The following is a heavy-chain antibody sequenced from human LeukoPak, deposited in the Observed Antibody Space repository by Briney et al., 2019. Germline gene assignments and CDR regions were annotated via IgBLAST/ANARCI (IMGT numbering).Heavy chain of an antibody. V-gene: IGHV3-23*01. CDR2: ISGSGDNT. CDR3: ATRSGYTTGWFFDF. CDR1: GFSFSSYA. D-gene: IGHD6-19*01. Sequence: GGSLRLSCAASGFSFSSYAMRWVRQAPGKGLEWVSSISGSGDNTYYAESVKGRFTISRDNSNNTLFLQMNSLRAEDTAVFYCATRSGYTTGWFFDFWGQGTLVTVSS. J-gene: IGHJ4*02.